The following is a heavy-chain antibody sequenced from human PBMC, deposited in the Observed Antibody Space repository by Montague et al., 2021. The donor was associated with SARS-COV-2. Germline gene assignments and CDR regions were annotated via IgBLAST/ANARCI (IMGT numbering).Heavy chain of an antibody. D-gene: IGHD3-9*01. J-gene: IGHJ4*02. V-gene: IGHV2-70*11. CDR2: IDWDDDK. CDR3: ARTTYDILTGILIAFDY. CDR1: GFSLSTSGMC. Sequence: PELETPTQTLTLTCTFSGFSLSTSGMCVSWIRPPPGKALEWLARIDWDDDKYYSTSLKTRLTISKDTSKNQVVLTMTNMDPVDTATYYCARTTYDILTGILIAFDYWGQGTLVTVSS.